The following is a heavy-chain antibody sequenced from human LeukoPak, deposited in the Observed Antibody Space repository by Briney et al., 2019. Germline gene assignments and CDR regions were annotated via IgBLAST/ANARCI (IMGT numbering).Heavy chain of an antibody. J-gene: IGHJ4*02. Sequence: SETLSLTCTVSDYSISSGYGYYWGWIRQPPGKGLEWIGNIYHSGITYYNHFNSSLKSRVTISIDTSKNQFSLKLSSVTAADTAVYYCARGPIVWWLNHELFDYWGQGTLVTVSS. CDR3: ARGPIVWWLNHELFDY. CDR1: DYSISSGYGYY. CDR2: IYHSGIT. D-gene: IGHD5-12*01. V-gene: IGHV4-38-2*02.